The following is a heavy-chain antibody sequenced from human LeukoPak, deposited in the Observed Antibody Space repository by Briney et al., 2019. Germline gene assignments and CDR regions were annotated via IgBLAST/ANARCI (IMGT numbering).Heavy chain of an antibody. CDR2: VDPEDGET. Sequence: ASVKVSCKVSGYTFTDYYMHWVQQAPGKGLEWMGLVDPEDGETIYAEKFQGRVTITRNTSISTAYMELSSLRSEDTAVYYCARGTAMVWGQGTLVTVSS. V-gene: IGHV1-69-2*01. D-gene: IGHD5-18*01. CDR3: ARGTAMV. CDR1: GYTFTDYY. J-gene: IGHJ4*02.